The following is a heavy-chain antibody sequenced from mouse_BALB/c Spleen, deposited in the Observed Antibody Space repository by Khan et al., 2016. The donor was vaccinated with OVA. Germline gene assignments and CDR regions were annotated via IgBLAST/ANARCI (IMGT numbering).Heavy chain of an antibody. Sequence: QIQLVQSGPELKKPGETVRISCKASGYTFTTAGIQWVQKMPGKGLKWIGWINTHSGVPKYAEDFKGRFAFSLEISVNTAYLQITNLKNEDTATYYCARGGSSYEENDGGAMEYWGQGTSVTVSS. J-gene: IGHJ4*01. CDR1: GYTFTTAG. CDR3: ARGGSSYEENDGGAMEY. CDR2: INTHSGVP. D-gene: IGHD1-1*01. V-gene: IGHV9-4*02.